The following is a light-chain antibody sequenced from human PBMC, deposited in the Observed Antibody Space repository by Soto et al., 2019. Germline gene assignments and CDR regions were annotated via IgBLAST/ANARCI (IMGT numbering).Light chain of an antibody. J-gene: IGLJ2*01. CDR3: SSYTSSSTVV. Sequence: QSALTQPASVSGSPGQSITISCTGTSSDVGGYNSVSWYQQYPGKAPKHVIYEGSNRPSGVSKRCSGAKSGNTASLTSSGLQAEDEADYYRSSYTSSSTVVFGGGTKLTVL. CDR2: EGS. CDR1: SSDVGGYNS. V-gene: IGLV2-14*01.